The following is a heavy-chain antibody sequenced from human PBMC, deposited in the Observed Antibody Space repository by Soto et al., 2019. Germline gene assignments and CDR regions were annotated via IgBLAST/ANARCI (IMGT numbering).Heavy chain of an antibody. J-gene: IGHJ5*02. CDR2: IYYSGST. D-gene: IGHD3-10*01. Sequence: SETLSLTCTVSGGSISSGDYYWSWIRQPPGKGLEWIGYIYYSGSTYYNPSLKSRVTISVDTSKNQFSLKLSPVTAADTAVYYCARVFDRGVIRFDPWGQGTLVTVSS. CDR1: GGSISSGDYY. CDR3: ARVFDRGVIRFDP. V-gene: IGHV4-30-4*01.